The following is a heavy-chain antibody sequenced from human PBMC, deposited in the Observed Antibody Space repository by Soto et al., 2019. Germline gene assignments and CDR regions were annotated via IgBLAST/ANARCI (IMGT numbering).Heavy chain of an antibody. CDR3: ATATKSSGWYLSGMDV. CDR1: GYTFTSYG. Sequence: QVQLVQSGAEVKKPGASVKVSCKASGYTFTSYGISWVRQAPGQGLEWMGWISAYNGNTNYAQKLQGRVTMTTDTSKSTAYMELRSLRSDDTAVYYCATATKSSGWYLSGMDVWGQGTTVTVSS. V-gene: IGHV1-18*04. J-gene: IGHJ6*02. CDR2: ISAYNGNT. D-gene: IGHD6-19*01.